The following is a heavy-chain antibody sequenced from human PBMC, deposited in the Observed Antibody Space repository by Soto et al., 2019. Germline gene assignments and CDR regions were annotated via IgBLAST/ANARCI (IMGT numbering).Heavy chain of an antibody. J-gene: IGHJ6*02. CDR3: ARGTPPQYYDFWSGYSSYYYYGMDV. CDR2: INHSGST. Sequence: PSETLSLTCAFYCGSFIGYYWSWIRQPPGKGLEWIGEINHSGSTNYNPSLKSRVTISVDTSKNQFSLKLSSVTAADTAVYYCARGTPPQYYDFWSGYSSYYYYGMDVWGQGTTVTVSS. V-gene: IGHV4-34*01. D-gene: IGHD3-3*01. CDR1: CGSFIGYY.